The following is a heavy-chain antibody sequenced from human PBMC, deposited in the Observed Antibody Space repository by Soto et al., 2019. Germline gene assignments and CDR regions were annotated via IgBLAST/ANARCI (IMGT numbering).Heavy chain of an antibody. D-gene: IGHD3-10*01. V-gene: IGHV3-74*01. CDR1: GFTFSSYW. CDR3: ARDGYGSGSYYPWFDP. J-gene: IGHJ5*02. Sequence: GGALRLSCAASGFTFSSYWIHWVRQAPVKGLVWVSRINSDGSSTSYADSVKGRFTISRDNAKNTLYLQMNSLRAEDTAVYYCARDGYGSGSYYPWFDPWAREPWSPSPQ. CDR2: INSDGSST.